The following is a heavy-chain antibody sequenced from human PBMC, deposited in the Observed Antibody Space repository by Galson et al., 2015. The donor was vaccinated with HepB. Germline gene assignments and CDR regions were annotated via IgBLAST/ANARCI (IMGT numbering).Heavy chain of an antibody. CDR1: GFNFSTSG. CDR2: IWYDGSNK. CDR3: ARDQWLVPFDY. Sequence: SLRLSCAASGFNFSTSGMHWVRQAPGKGLEWVAVIWYDGSNKYYADSVKGRFTISRDNSKNTVYLQMNSLRAEDTALYYCARDQWLVPFDYWGQGTLVTVSS. J-gene: IGHJ4*02. V-gene: IGHV3-33*01. D-gene: IGHD6-19*01.